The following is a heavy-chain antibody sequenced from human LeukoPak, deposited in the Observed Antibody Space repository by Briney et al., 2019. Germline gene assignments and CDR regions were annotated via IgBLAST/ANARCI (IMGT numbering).Heavy chain of an antibody. CDR1: GFTFSSYG. V-gene: IGHV3-23*01. CDR2: ISGSGGST. Sequence: GGSLRLSCAASGFTFSSYGMSWVRQAPGKGLEWVSAISGSGGSTYYADSVKGRFTISRDNSKNTLYLQMNSLRAEDTAVYYCARGGYGYYDYNFGYWGQGTLVTVSS. D-gene: IGHD5-12*01. CDR3: ARGGYGYYDYNFGY. J-gene: IGHJ4*02.